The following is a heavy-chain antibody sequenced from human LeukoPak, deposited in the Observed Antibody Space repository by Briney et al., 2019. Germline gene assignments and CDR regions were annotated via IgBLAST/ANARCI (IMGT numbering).Heavy chain of an antibody. Sequence: PGGSLRLSCAASGFTFSSHALHWVRQAPGKGLEWVAIISYDGGNKYYADSVKGRFTISRDNSKNTLYLQMNSLRAEDTAVYYCARGGSGSYYYYYYYMDVWGKGTTVTVSS. CDR1: GFTFSSHA. D-gene: IGHD3-10*01. V-gene: IGHV3-30*01. CDR2: ISYDGGNK. CDR3: ARGGSGSYYYYYYYMDV. J-gene: IGHJ6*03.